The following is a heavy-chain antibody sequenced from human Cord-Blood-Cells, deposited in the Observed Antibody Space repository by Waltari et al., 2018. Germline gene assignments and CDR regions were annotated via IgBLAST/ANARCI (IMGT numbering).Heavy chain of an antibody. CDR1: GYTLTELS. V-gene: IGHV1-24*01. CDR2: FVPENGET. Sequence: QVQLVQSGAEVKKPGASVKVSCKVSGYTLTELSMHWVRQAPGKGLEWMGGFVPENGETIYAQKVQGRVTMTEDTSTDTAYMELSSLRSEDTAVYYCATAPPMVRGVIKYYFDYWGQGTLVTVSS. CDR3: ATAPPMVRGVIKYYFDY. D-gene: IGHD3-10*01. J-gene: IGHJ4*02.